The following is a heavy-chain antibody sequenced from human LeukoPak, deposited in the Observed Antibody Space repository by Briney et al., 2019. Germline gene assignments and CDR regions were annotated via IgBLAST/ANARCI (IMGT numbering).Heavy chain of an antibody. CDR1: GYTFTGYY. D-gene: IGHD6-13*01. V-gene: IGHV1-2*02. Sequence: VASVKVSCKASGYTFTGYYMHWVRQAPGQGLEWMGWINPNSGGTNYAQKFQGRVTMTRDTSISTAYMELSRLRSDDTAVYYCASRAAAGYYYYMDVWGKGTTVTVSS. J-gene: IGHJ6*03. CDR3: ASRAAAGYYYYMDV. CDR2: INPNSGGT.